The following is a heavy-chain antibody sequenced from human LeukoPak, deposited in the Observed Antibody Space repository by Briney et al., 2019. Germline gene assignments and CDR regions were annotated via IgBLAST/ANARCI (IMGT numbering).Heavy chain of an antibody. J-gene: IGHJ4*02. D-gene: IGHD6-19*01. CDR1: GYTFTSYG. Sequence: ASVKVSCKASGYTFTSYGISWVRQAPGQGLEWMGWISAYNGNTSYAQKLQGRVTMATDTSTSTAYMELRSLRSDDTAVYYCARDLSLGAVAGTSGYWGQGTLVTVSS. CDR2: ISAYNGNT. V-gene: IGHV1-18*01. CDR3: ARDLSLGAVAGTSGY.